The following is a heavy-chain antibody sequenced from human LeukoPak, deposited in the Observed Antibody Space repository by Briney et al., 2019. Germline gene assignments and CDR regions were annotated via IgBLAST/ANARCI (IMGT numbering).Heavy chain of an antibody. CDR1: GYSISSGYY. V-gene: IGHV4-38-2*02. J-gene: IGHJ1*01. Sequence: SETLSLTCTVSGYSISSGYYWGWIRQPPGKGLERIGRIYTSGSTNYNPSLKSRVTISVDTSKSQFSLKLNSVTAADTAVYYCARGSYDSSDFEYFQHWGQGTLVTVSS. D-gene: IGHD3-22*01. CDR2: IYTSGST. CDR3: ARGSYDSSDFEYFQH.